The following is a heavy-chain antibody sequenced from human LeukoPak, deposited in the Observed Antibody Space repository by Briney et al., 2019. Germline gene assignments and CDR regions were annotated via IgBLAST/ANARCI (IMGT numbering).Heavy chain of an antibody. CDR2: ISYDGSNK. V-gene: IGHV3-30*18. Sequence: PGGSLRLSCAASGFTFSSYGMHWVRQAPGKGLEWVAVISYDGSNKYYADSVKGRFTISRDNSKNTLYLQMNSLRAEDTAVYYCAKASGDYGDADLDYWGQGTLVTVSS. D-gene: IGHD4-17*01. CDR3: AKASGDYGDADLDY. J-gene: IGHJ4*02. CDR1: GFTFSSYG.